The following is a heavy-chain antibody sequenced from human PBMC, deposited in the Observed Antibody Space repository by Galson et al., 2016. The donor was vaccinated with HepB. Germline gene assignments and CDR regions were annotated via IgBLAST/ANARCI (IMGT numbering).Heavy chain of an antibody. CDR2: ISYDGNNK. CDR3: ATSTWETTGFDY. J-gene: IGHJ4*02. Sequence: SLRLSCAASGFAFRTHGMHWIRQAPGKGLEWVSIISYDGNNKFFIDSVRGRFTISRDNSKNTVYPQMNSLRAADTAVYYCATSTWETTGFDYWGQGTLVTVS. CDR1: GFAFRTHG. D-gene: IGHD4-17*01. V-gene: IGHV3-30*03.